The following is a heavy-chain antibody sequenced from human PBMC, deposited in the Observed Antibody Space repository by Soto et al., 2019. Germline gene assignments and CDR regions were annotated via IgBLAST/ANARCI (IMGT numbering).Heavy chain of an antibody. Sequence: GGSLRLSCAASGFSFDGYAMNWVRQPPGKGLEWVSGISWNSGNIDYADSVKGRFTISRDNAKNSLCLQMNSLRAEDTALYYCVKASTYSSSQGYFDPRGQGTRFTVAS. CDR3: VKASTYSSSQGYFDP. J-gene: IGHJ5*02. CDR1: GFSFDGYA. CDR2: ISWNSGNI. D-gene: IGHD6-6*01. V-gene: IGHV3-9*01.